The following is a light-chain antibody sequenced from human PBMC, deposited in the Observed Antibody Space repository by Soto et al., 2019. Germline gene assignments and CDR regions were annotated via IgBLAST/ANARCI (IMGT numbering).Light chain of an antibody. CDR1: QSVRTK. CDR2: GAS. CDR3: QQYNNWPAEIT. J-gene: IGKJ5*01. Sequence: DTVMTQSPATRSVLPGETSTLSCRACQSVRTKLAWYQQQPGQAPRLLIYGASSRATGIPARFSGSGSGKEFTLNITSLQSEDSAVYYGQQYNNWPAEITGGQGTRLEIK. V-gene: IGKV3D-15*01.